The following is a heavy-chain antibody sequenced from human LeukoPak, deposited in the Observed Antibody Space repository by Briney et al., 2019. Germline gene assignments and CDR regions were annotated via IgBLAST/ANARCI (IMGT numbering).Heavy chain of an antibody. V-gene: IGHV7-4-1*02. CDR2: INTNTGNP. CDR1: GYTFTSYA. Sequence: ASVKVSCKASGYTFTSYAMNWVRQAPGQGLEWMGWINTNTGNPTYAQGFTGRFVFSLDTSVSTAYLQISSLKAEDTAVYYCAREGQSPTESVLYDYWGQGTLVTVSS. CDR3: AREGQSPTESVLYDY. D-gene: IGHD3-10*01. J-gene: IGHJ4*02.